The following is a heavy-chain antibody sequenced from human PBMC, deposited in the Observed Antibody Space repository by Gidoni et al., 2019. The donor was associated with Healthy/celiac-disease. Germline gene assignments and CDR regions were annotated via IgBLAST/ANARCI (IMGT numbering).Heavy chain of an antibody. CDR1: GFTFSSYE. D-gene: IGHD1-26*01. J-gene: IGHJ3*02. V-gene: IGHV3-48*03. CDR3: ARDGRFYDAFDI. Sequence: EVQLVESGGGLVQPGGSLRLSCAASGFTFSSYEMNWVRQAPGKGLEWVSYISSSGSTIYYADSVKGRSTISRDNAKNSLYLQMNSLRAEDTAVYYCARDGRFYDAFDIWGQGTMVTVSS. CDR2: ISSSGSTI.